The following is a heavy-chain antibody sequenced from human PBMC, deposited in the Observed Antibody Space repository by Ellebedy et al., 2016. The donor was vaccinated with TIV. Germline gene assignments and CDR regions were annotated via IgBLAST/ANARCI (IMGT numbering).Heavy chain of an antibody. CDR1: NVSISGYY. CDR3: ARTHVTGRYIGSRFDP. J-gene: IGHJ5*02. V-gene: IGHV4-59*01. D-gene: IGHD1-26*01. Sequence: MPSETLSLTCSVSNVSISGYYWSWIRQTPGKGLAWIGYINNYGNTNYNPSLESRVTMSFDTSKKQFSLKLTSLTAADTAMYYCARTHVTGRYIGSRFDPWGQGTLVTVSS. CDR2: INNYGNT.